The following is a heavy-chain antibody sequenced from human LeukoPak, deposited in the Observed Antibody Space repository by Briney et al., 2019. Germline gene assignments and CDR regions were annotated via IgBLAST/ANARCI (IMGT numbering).Heavy chain of an antibody. J-gene: IGHJ5*02. D-gene: IGHD4-17*01. Sequence: SVKVSCKASGGTFSSYAISWVRQAPGQGLEWMGGIIPIFGTANYAQKFQGRVTITADESTSTAYMELSSLRSEDTAVYYCARETTVTTPWFDPWGQGTLVTVSS. CDR2: IIPIFGTA. CDR3: ARETTVTTPWFDP. V-gene: IGHV1-69*01. CDR1: GGTFSSYA.